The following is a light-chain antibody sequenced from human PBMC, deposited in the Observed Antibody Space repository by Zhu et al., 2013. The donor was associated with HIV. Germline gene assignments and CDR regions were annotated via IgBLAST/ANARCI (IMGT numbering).Light chain of an antibody. J-gene: IGKJ2*04. CDR1: QNVDSNY. CDR2: GAS. V-gene: IGKV3-20*01. Sequence: EILLTQSPGTVSLSPGERATLSCRASQNVDSNYLAWYQQRPGQAPRLLIYGASTRVTGIPDRFSGSGSGADFRLTISRLEPEDFAVYYCQQYGSSPSSFGQGTKLEIK. CDR3: QQYGSSPSS.